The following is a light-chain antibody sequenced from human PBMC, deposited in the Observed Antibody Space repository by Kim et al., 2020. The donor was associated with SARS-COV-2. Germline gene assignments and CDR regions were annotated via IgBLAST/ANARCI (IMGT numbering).Light chain of an antibody. V-gene: IGKV3-11*01. CDR1: QNVNNY. CDR3: QHRKTWPVT. J-gene: IGKJ4*01. CDR2: DVS. Sequence: EVVLTQSPATRSLSPGERATLSCRASQNVNNYLAWYQQKPGQAPRLLLYDVSNRATGIPARFSGSGSGTDFTLTISSLEPEDFAVYYCQHRKTWPVTFGGGTKLEIK.